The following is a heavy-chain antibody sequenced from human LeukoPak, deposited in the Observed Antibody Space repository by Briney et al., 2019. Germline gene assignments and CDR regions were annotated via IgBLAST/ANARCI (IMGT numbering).Heavy chain of an antibody. D-gene: IGHD4-17*01. Sequence: PGGSLRLSCTASGFTFSAYAMMWVRQAPGKGPEWVSAIRGGGTSEFYADSVKGRFRISRDNSKDTLFLQMNRLRAEDTAVYYCARDPNGDYIGAFDMWGPGTMVTVSS. V-gene: IGHV3-23*01. CDR3: ARDPNGDYIGAFDM. J-gene: IGHJ3*02. CDR2: IRGGGTSE. CDR1: GFTFSAYA.